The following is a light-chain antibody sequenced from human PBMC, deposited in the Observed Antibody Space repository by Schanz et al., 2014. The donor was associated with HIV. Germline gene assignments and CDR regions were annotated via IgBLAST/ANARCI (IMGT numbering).Light chain of an antibody. J-gene: IGKJ4*01. CDR1: QSVSTR. Sequence: EIVMTQSPATLSLSPGDRATLSCRASQSVSTRLAWFQQKPGRAPRLLIYGASTRATSIPARFSGSGSGTDFTLTISSLQSEDVAVYYCQQRSSWPSLTFGGGTKVEIK. CDR3: QQRSSWPSLT. CDR2: GAS. V-gene: IGKV3D-15*01.